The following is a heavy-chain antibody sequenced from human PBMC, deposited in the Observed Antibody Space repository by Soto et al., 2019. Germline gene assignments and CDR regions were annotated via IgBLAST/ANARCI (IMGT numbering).Heavy chain of an antibody. CDR3: ARTTAVPNTLRSRYFFDY. CDR1: GGSVSNKTYY. Sequence: SETLSLTCSVSGGSVSNKTYYWSWIRQPPGKRLEWIGHVYYSGTTNYNPSLKSRVTISVDLSKNQFSLRLSSVTTADTALYYCARTTAVPNTLRSRYFFDYWGQGTLVTVSS. V-gene: IGHV4-61*01. CDR2: VYYSGTT. J-gene: IGHJ4*02. D-gene: IGHD4-17*01.